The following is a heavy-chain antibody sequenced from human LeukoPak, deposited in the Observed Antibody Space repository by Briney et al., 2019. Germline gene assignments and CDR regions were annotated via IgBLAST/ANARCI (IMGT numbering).Heavy chain of an antibody. CDR1: GYTFTSYD. D-gene: IGHD3-22*01. J-gene: IGHJ4*02. Sequence: GASVKVSCKASGYTFTSYDINWVRQATGQELEWMGWMNPNSGNTGYAQKFQGRVTMTRNTSISTAYMELSSLRSEDTAVYYCARGAYYYDSSGPPAGYWGQGTLVTVSS. CDR3: ARGAYYYDSSGPPAGY. V-gene: IGHV1-8*01. CDR2: MNPNSGNT.